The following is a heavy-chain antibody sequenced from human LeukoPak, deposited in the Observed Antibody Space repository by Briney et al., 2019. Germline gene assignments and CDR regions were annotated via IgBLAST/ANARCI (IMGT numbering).Heavy chain of an antibody. CDR2: IYSDNT. CDR3: ARDRLGYCSSTSCYPGEFDY. D-gene: IGHD2-2*01. CDR1: GFTVSSNS. V-gene: IGHV3-53*01. J-gene: IGHJ4*02. Sequence: GGSLRLSCTVSGFTVSSNSMSWVRQAPGKGLEWVSFIYSDNTHYSDSVKGRFTTSRDNAKNSLYLQMNSLRAEDTAVYYCARDRLGYCSSTSCYPGEFDYWGQGTLVTVSS.